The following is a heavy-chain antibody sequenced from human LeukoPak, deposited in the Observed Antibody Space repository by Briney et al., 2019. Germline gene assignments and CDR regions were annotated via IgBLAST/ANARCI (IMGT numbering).Heavy chain of an antibody. CDR1: RFAFSSYS. Sequence: GGSLRLSCAASRFAFSSYSMNWVRQAPGKGLEWVSSISTGSSYIFYADSVKGRFTISRDNAKNSLYLQMNSLRAEDTALYYCAREYYYDSSGYYPHAFDIWGQGTMVTVSS. D-gene: IGHD3-22*01. CDR2: ISTGSSYI. CDR3: AREYYYDSSGYYPHAFDI. J-gene: IGHJ3*02. V-gene: IGHV3-21*04.